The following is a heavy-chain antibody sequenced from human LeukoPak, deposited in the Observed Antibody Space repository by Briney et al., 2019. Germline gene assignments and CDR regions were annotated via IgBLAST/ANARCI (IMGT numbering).Heavy chain of an antibody. J-gene: IGHJ3*02. CDR2: IHPGGSDN. CDR3: TRRGENDAFDI. D-gene: IGHD3-16*01. CDR1: GYSFTSYW. V-gene: IGHV5-51*01. Sequence: GESLNISCKGSGYSFTSYWIGWVRQMPGEGLEWMGIIHPGGSDNRYSPSFQGQVTISADKSISTAYLQWSSLKASYTAMYYCTRRGENDAFDIWGQGTMVTVSS.